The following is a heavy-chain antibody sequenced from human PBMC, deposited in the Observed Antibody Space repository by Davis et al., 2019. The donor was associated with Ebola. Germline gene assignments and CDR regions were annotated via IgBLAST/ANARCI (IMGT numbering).Heavy chain of an antibody. J-gene: IGHJ4*02. CDR2: IRTYDGNT. CDR1: GYTFINYG. V-gene: IGHV1-18*04. Sequence: ASVKVSCKASGYTFINYGITWVRQAPGQGLEWLGWIRTYDGNTNYAQKLQDRVTMTTDTSTTTVFMELTNLRLDDTAMYWCARGEGAPDFWGQGTLVTVSS. D-gene: IGHD1-26*01. CDR3: ARGEGAPDF.